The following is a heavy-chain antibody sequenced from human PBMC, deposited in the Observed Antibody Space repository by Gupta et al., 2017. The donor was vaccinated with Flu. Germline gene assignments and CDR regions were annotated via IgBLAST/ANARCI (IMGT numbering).Heavy chain of an antibody. CDR2: INPNSGGT. D-gene: IGHD2-15*01. V-gene: IGHV1-2*06. CDR3: ARERCSGGSCDSAVYGGENDY. J-gene: IGHJ4*02. CDR1: GYTFTGYY. Sequence: QVQLVQSGAEVKKPGASVKVSCKASGYTFTGYYMHWVRQAPGQGLEWMGRINPNSGGTNYAQKFQGRVTMTRDTSISTAYMELSRLRSDDTAVYYCARERCSGGSCDSAVYGGENDYWGQGTLVTVSS.